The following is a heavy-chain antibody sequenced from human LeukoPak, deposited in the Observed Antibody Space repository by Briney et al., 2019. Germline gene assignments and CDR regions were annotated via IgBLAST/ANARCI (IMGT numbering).Heavy chain of an antibody. CDR2: IRSEAYGGTT. CDR1: GFTFGDYA. J-gene: IGHJ4*02. CDR3: TRGTLNYGDYDFLDY. Sequence: GRSLRLSCTASGFTFGDYAMSWVRQAPGKGLEWVGFIRSEAYGGTTEYAASVKGRFTISRDDSKSIAYLQMNSLKTEDTAVYYCTRGTLNYGDYDFLDYWGQGTLVTVSS. D-gene: IGHD4-17*01. V-gene: IGHV3-49*04.